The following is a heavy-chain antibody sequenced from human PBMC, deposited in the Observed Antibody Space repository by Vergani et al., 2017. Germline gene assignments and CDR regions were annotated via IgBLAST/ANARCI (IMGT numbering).Heavy chain of an antibody. CDR1: GGSITSGSFY. CDR2: ISIRGDT. V-gene: IGHV4-61*02. Sequence: QVQLHESGPGLVKPSQTLSLTCTVSGGSITSGSFYWSWIRQPAGKGLEWIGRISIRGDTDYNPSLKSRVTMSLDTSKNQFSLKLSSVPAADTAVYYCARLLHTAYMVGAFYIWGQGTMVTVSS. J-gene: IGHJ3*02. CDR3: ARLLHTAYMVGAFYI. D-gene: IGHD2-21*01.